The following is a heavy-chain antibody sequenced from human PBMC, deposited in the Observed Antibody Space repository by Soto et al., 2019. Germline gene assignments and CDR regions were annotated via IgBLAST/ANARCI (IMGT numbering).Heavy chain of an antibody. V-gene: IGHV3-48*02. CDR2: ISSSSSTI. CDR1: GFTFSSYS. J-gene: IGHJ2*01. CDR3: ARGNAYYYDSSGYGYFDL. Sequence: EVQLVESGGGLVQPGGSLRLSCAASGFTFSSYSMNWVRQAPGRGLEGVSYISSSSSTIYYADSVKGRFTISRDNAKNSLYLQMNSLRDEDTAVYYCARGNAYYYDSSGYGYFDLWGRGTLVTVSS. D-gene: IGHD3-22*01.